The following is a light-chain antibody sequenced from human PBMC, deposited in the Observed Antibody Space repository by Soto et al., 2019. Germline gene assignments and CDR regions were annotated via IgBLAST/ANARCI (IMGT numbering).Light chain of an antibody. CDR3: QQSHSAPYT. V-gene: IGKV1-39*01. CDR1: RSIHIY. CDR2: AAS. J-gene: IGKJ5*01. Sequence: DIQMTQSPSSLSASVGDRVTITCRASRSIHIYLNWYQQKPGKAPKLLIYAASNLQSGVPSRFSGDGVGTHFTLTISSLQPEYFATYHCQQSHSAPYTFGQGTRLEIK.